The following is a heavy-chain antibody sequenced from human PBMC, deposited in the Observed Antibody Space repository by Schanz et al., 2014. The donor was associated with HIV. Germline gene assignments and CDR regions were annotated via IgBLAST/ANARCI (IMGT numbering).Heavy chain of an antibody. J-gene: IGHJ4*02. Sequence: EVQLVESGGGLVQPGRSLRLSCAASGFTFDSYGIHWVRQAPGKGLEWVSSITESGGRTYYADSVNGRFTISRDKSKNTLYLQMTTLRIDDTAVYYCAKPEYDSRGNSQSHFDYWGQGTLVTVSS. V-gene: IGHV3-23*04. CDR1: GFTFDSYG. CDR3: AKPEYDSRGNSQSHFDY. D-gene: IGHD3-22*01. CDR2: ITESGGRT.